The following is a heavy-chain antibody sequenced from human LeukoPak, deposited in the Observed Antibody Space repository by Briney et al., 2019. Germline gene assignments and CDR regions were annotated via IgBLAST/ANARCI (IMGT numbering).Heavy chain of an antibody. CDR2: ISAYNGNR. CDR3: ATALGADSTMICFDF. D-gene: IGHD1-26*01. Sequence: ASVTVSCKASGYTFTSFGISWVRQAPGQGLEWVGWISAYNGNRKYAQKPQVKVTMTTDNSTITAYMRPRSLGSDDTAEYYSATALGADSTMICFDFWGQGTLVTVSS. J-gene: IGHJ4*02. CDR1: GYTFTSFG. V-gene: IGHV1-18*01.